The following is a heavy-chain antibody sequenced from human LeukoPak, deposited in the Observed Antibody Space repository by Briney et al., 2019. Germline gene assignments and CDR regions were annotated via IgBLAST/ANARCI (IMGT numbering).Heavy chain of an antibody. Sequence: SETLSLTCTVSGGSISSYYWSWIRQPAGKGLEWIGRIYTSGSTNYNPSLKSRVTISVDTSKNQFSLKLSSVTAADTAVYYCARLDSTVTTAWAFDIWGQGTMVTVSS. CDR2: IYTSGST. V-gene: IGHV4-4*07. CDR3: ARLDSTVTTAWAFDI. J-gene: IGHJ3*02. CDR1: GGSISSYY. D-gene: IGHD4-17*01.